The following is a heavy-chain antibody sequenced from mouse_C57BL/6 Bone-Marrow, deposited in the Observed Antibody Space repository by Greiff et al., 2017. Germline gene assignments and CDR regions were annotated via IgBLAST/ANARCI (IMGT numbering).Heavy chain of an antibody. D-gene: IGHD1-1*01. CDR1: GFTFSDYG. J-gene: IGHJ4*01. Sequence: EVQLVESGGGLVQPGGSLKLSCAASGFTFSDYGMAWVRQAPRKGPEWVAFISNLAYSIYYADTVTGRFPISRENAKNTLYLEMSSLRSEDTAMYYCARQDYGSSYDYAMDYWGQGTSVTVSS. CDR2: ISNLAYSI. V-gene: IGHV5-15*01. CDR3: ARQDYGSSYDYAMDY.